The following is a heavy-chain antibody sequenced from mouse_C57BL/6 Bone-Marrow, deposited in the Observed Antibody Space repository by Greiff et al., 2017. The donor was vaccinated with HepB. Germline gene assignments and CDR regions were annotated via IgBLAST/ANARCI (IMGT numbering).Heavy chain of an antibody. V-gene: IGHV1-50*01. J-gene: IGHJ2*01. CDR1: GYTFTSYW. CDR3: TPGAGPYYFDY. Sequence: VQLQQPGAELVKPGASVKLSCKASGYTFTSYWMQWVKQRPGQGLEWIGEIDPSDSYTNYNQKFKGKATLTVDTSSSTAYMQLSSLTSEDSAVYYCTPGAGPYYFDYWGQGTTLTVSS. CDR2: IDPSDSYT. D-gene: IGHD3-3*01.